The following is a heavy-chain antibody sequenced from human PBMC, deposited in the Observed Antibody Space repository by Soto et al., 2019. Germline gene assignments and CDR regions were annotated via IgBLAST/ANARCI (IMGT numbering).Heavy chain of an antibody. D-gene: IGHD3-22*01. J-gene: IGHJ6*02. V-gene: IGHV3-7*01. CDR2: IKHDGNEK. CDR3: VRATLSWGHYYFRGLDV. Sequence: EAQLVESGGGLAQSGGSLRLSCAATGFMFGNYWMSWVRQAPGKGLEWVANIKHDGNEKYYADSVKGRFTVSRDNVKNFLHLQMSSLRGDDTGVYFCVRATLSWGHYYFRGLDVWGQGTTVTV. CDR1: GFMFGNYW.